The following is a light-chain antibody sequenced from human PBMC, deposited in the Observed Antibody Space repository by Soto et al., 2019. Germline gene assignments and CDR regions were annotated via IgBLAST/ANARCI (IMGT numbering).Light chain of an antibody. J-gene: IGLJ2*01. CDR2: EVN. V-gene: IGLV2-8*01. CDR1: SGDLGLYNY. CDR3: SSYAGSNTLI. Sequence: QSVLTQPPSASGSTGQSITISCAGTSGDLGLYNYVSWFQQHPGKAPKLIIFEVNKQPSGVPDRFSGSKSGNTASLTVSGLQADDAAQYYCSSYAGSNTLIFGGGTKLTVL.